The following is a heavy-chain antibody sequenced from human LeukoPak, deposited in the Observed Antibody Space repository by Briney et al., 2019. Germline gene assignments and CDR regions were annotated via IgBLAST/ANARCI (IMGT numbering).Heavy chain of an antibody. Sequence: SETLSLTCAVYGGSFSGYYWSWIRQPPGKGLEWIGEINHSGSTNYNPSLKSRVTISVDTSKNQFSLKLSSVTAADTAVYYCARHRWSGSYWRVSYYYMDVWGKGTTVTVSS. D-gene: IGHD1-26*01. V-gene: IGHV4-34*01. CDR2: INHSGST. CDR1: GGSFSGYY. J-gene: IGHJ6*03. CDR3: ARHRWSGSYWRVSYYYMDV.